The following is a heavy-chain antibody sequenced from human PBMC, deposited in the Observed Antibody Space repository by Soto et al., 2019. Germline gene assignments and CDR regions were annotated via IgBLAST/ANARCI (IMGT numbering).Heavy chain of an antibody. D-gene: IGHD1-26*01. CDR1: GYTLTELS. CDR3: ATEGRPSSGSYFYYCDGMDV. Sequence: QVQLVQSGAEVKKPGASVKVSCKVSGYTLTELSMHWVRQAPGKGLEWMGGFDPEDGETIYAQKFQGRVTMTEDTSTDTASMELRSLRSEDTAVYYCATEGRPSSGSYFYYCDGMDVWGQGTTVTVSS. CDR2: FDPEDGET. V-gene: IGHV1-24*01. J-gene: IGHJ6*02.